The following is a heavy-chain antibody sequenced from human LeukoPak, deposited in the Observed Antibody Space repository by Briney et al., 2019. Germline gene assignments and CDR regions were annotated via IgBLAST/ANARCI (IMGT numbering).Heavy chain of an antibody. CDR2: ISGSGGST. CDR3: AKDHIWASIAAVATDY. D-gene: IGHD6-13*01. V-gene: IGHV3-23*01. J-gene: IGHJ4*02. Sequence: GGTLRLSCAASGFTFSSYGMSWVRQAPGKGLEWVSAISGSGGSTYYADSVKGRFTISRDNSKNTLYLQMNSLRAEDTAVYYCAKDHIWASIAAVATDYWGQGTLVTVSS. CDR1: GFTFSSYG.